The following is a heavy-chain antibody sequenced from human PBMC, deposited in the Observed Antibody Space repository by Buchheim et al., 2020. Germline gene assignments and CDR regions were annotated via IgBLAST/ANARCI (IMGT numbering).Heavy chain of an antibody. D-gene: IGHD6-19*01. Sequence: EVQLLESGGGLVQPGGSLRLSCVASGFTFSSHSLNWVRQAPGKGLEWLAYISSIGITIYYADSVNGRFTISRDYSKNTLYLQMNNRRAEDTAVYYCTREEQRGWYHIDNWGQGTL. J-gene: IGHJ4*02. CDR1: GFTFSSHS. CDR3: TREEQRGWYHIDN. CDR2: ISSIGITI. V-gene: IGHV3-48*01.